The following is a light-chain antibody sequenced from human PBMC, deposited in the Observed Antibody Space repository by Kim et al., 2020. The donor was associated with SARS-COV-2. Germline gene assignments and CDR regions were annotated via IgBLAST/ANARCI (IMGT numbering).Light chain of an antibody. CDR3: NSRESGVNHVV. Sequence: SSELTQDPAVSVALGQTVRITCQGDSLRSYYASWYQQRPGQAPLLVIYDKNNRPSGIPDRFSGSSSGTTASLTITGAQAEDEADYYCNSRESGVNHVVFG. CDR2: DKN. CDR1: SLRSYY. J-gene: IGLJ3*02. V-gene: IGLV3-19*01.